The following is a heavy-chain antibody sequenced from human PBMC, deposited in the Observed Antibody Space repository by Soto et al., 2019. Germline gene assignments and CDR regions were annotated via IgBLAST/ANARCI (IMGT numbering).Heavy chain of an antibody. Sequence: QVRLVQSGAEVRKPGSSVKVSCKASAGTFSSDGITWLRQAPGQGLEWMGGIIPMFGSPHYSENFEGRIKISADESTSTVYMEVSSLESEETAVYYCARRDYSHNWFDPWGQGTQVTVSS. V-gene: IGHV1-69*01. CDR1: AGTFSSDG. J-gene: IGHJ5*02. CDR2: IIPMFGSP. CDR3: ARRDYSHNWFDP. D-gene: IGHD3-22*01.